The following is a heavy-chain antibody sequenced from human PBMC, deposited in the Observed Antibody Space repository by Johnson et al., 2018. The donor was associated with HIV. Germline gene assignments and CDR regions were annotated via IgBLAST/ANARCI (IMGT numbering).Heavy chain of an antibody. D-gene: IGHD6-13*01. CDR3: TRARYSSSWYNGDAFDI. CDR1: GFTFSNVW. V-gene: IGHV3-20*04. J-gene: IGHJ3*02. CDR2: IDWNGGST. Sequence: EVQLVESGGGLVKPGGSLKVSCAASGFTFSNVWMHWVRQAPGKGLEWVSGIDWNGGSTSYADSVRGRFTISRDNAKNSLYLQMNSLRAEDTALYYCTRARYSSSWYNGDAFDIWGQGTMVTVSS.